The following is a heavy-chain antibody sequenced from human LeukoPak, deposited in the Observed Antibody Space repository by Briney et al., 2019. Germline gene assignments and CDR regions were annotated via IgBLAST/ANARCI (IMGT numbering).Heavy chain of an antibody. CDR1: GYSLTELP. CDR2: ISAYNGNT. V-gene: IGHV1-18*04. CDR3: ARAAPLRLGELSRFSTHRGHFDY. Sequence: ASVKVSCKVSGYSLTELPMHWVRQAPGQGLEWMGWISAYNGNTNYAQKLQGRVTMTTDTSTSTAYMELRSLRSDDTAVYYCARAAPLRLGELSRFSTHRGHFDYWGQGTLVTVSS. J-gene: IGHJ4*02. D-gene: IGHD3-16*02.